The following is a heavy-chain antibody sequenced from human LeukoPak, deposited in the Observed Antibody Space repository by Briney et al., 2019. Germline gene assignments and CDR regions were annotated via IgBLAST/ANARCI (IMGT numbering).Heavy chain of an antibody. CDR3: ARQASLFQRGYSYGTFDY. CDR1: GGSISSGGYY. J-gene: IGHJ4*02. CDR2: IYYSGST. Sequence: SETLSLTCTVSGGSISSGGYYWSWIRQHPGKGLEWIGYIYYSGSTYYNPSLKSRVTISVDTSKNQFSLKLSSVTAADTAVYYCARQASLFQRGYSYGTFDYWGQGTLVTVSS. V-gene: IGHV4-31*03. D-gene: IGHD5-18*01.